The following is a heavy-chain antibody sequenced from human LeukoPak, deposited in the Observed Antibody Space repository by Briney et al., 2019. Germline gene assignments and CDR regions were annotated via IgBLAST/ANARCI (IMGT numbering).Heavy chain of an antibody. CDR2: ISAYNGNT. V-gene: IGHV1-18*01. D-gene: IGHD3-10*01. CDR3: ARASELLGFGELVTY. J-gene: IGHJ4*02. Sequence: ASMKVSCKASGYTFTSYGISWVRQAPGQGLEWMGWISAYNGNTNYAQKLQGRVTMTTDTSTSTAYMELRSLRSDDTAVYYCARASELLGFGELVTYGGQGTLVTVSS. CDR1: GYTFTSYG.